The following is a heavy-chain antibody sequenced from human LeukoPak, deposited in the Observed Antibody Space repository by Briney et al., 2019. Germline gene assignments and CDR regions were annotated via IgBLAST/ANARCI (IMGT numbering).Heavy chain of an antibody. CDR3: ARDLTVTTPPFYYYCYMDV. J-gene: IGHJ6*03. CDR1: GGTFSSYA. D-gene: IGHD4-17*01. V-gene: IGHV1-69*05. CDR2: IIPIFGTA. Sequence: VASVKVSCXASGGTFSSYAISWVRQAPGQGLEWMGRIIPIFGTANYAQKFQGRVTITTDESTSTAYMELSSLRSEDTAVYYCARDLTVTTPPFYYYCYMDVWGKGTTVTVSS.